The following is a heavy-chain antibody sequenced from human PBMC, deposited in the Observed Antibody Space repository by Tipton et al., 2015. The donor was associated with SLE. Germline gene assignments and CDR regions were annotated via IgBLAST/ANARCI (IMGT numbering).Heavy chain of an antibody. Sequence: TLSLTCAVYGGSFRGYYWSWIRQPPGKGLEWIGEINHSGSTNYNPSLKSRVTISVDTSKNQFSLKLSSVTAADTAVYYCARVLYYYDSSGSTGAFDIWGQGTMVTVSS. D-gene: IGHD3-22*01. V-gene: IGHV4-34*01. J-gene: IGHJ3*02. CDR1: GGSFRGYY. CDR2: INHSGST. CDR3: ARVLYYYDSSGSTGAFDI.